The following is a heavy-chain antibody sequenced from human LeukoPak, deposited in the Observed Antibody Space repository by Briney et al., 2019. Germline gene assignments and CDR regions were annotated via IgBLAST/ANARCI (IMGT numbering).Heavy chain of an antibody. CDR2: IIPIFGTA. V-gene: IGHV1-69*05. J-gene: IGHJ3*02. CDR3: GRVGVDTAMVDAFDI. D-gene: IGHD5-18*01. CDR1: GGTFSSYA. Sequence: ASVKVSCKASGGTFSSYAISWVRQAPGQGLEWMGRIIPIFGTANYAQKFQGRVTITTDESTSTAYMQLSSLRPEDTAVYYCGRVGVDTAMVDAFDIWGQGTMVTVSS.